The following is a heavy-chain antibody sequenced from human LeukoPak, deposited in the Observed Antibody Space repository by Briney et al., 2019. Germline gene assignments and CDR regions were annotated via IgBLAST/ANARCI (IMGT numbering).Heavy chain of an antibody. CDR3: ATNQGGSYYGYWYFDL. V-gene: IGHV4-4*07. J-gene: IGHJ2*01. D-gene: IGHD1-26*01. CDR1: GGSISGYY. Sequence: SETLSLTCTVSGGSISGYYWSWIRQPAGKGLEWIGRIYTSGSTNYNPSLKSRVTMSVDTSKNQFSLKLSSVTAADTAVYYCATNQGGSYYGYWYFDLWGRGTLVTVSS. CDR2: IYTSGST.